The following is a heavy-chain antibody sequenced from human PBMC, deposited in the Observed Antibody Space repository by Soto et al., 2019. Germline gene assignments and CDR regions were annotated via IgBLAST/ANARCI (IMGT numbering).Heavy chain of an antibody. Sequence: ASVKVSCKASGYTFTSYAMHWVRQAPGQRLEWMGWINAGNGNTKYSQKFQGRVTSTRDTSASTAYMELSSLRSEDTAVYYCARGYYYDSSGYYYKAADWFDPWGQGTLVTVSS. J-gene: IGHJ5*02. CDR1: GYTFTSYA. D-gene: IGHD3-22*01. V-gene: IGHV1-3*01. CDR3: ARGYYYDSSGYYYKAADWFDP. CDR2: INAGNGNT.